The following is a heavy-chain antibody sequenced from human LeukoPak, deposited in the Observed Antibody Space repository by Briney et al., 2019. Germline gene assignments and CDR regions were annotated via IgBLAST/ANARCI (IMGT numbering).Heavy chain of an antibody. CDR2: ISAYNGNT. CDR3: ARDSLRGYSGYDDYYYGMDV. CDR1: GYTFTSYG. V-gene: IGHV1-18*01. D-gene: IGHD5-12*01. Sequence: ASVKVSCKASGYTFTSYGISWVRQAPVQGLEWMGWISAYNGNTNYAQKLQGRVTMTTDTSTSTAYMELRSLRFDDTAVYYCARDSLRGYSGYDDYYYGMDVWGQGTTVTVSS. J-gene: IGHJ6*02.